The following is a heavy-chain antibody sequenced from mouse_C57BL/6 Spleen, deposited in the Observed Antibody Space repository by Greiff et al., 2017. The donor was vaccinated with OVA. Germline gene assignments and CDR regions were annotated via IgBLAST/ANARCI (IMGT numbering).Heavy chain of an antibody. CDR2: IDPSDSYT. CDR1: GYTFTSYW. D-gene: IGHD2-9*01. CDR3: ARSEPYYGYYYAMDY. J-gene: IGHJ4*01. Sequence: VQLQQPGAELVRPGTSVKLSCKASGYTFTSYWMHWVKQRPGQGLEWIGVIDPSDSYTNYNQKFKGKATLTVDTSSSTAYMQLSSLTSEDSAVYYCARSEPYYGYYYAMDYWGQGTSVTVSS. V-gene: IGHV1-59*01.